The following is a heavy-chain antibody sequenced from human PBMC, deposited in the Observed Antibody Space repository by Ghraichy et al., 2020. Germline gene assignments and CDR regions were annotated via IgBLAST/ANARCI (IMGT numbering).Heavy chain of an antibody. CDR1: GGSFSGYY. J-gene: IGHJ6*03. D-gene: IGHD3-3*01. V-gene: IGHV4-34*01. CDR3: ARGRGLLRFLESDYYYMDV. Sequence: SETLSLTCAVYGGSFSGYYWSWIRQPPGKGLEWIGEINHSGSTNYNPSLKSRVTISVDTSKNQFSLKLSSVTAADTAVYYCARGRGLLRFLESDYYYMDVWGKGTTVTVSS. CDR2: INHSGST.